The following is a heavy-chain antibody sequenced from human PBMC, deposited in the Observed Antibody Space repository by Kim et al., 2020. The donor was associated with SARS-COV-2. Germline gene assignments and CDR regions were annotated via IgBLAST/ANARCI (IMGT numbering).Heavy chain of an antibody. Sequence: PLRSSRVTIAMDTSKNQFSMKLSSVAAADTAVYYCARQRAAGTTLRPFDIWGQGTMVTVSS. D-gene: IGHD6-13*01. J-gene: IGHJ3*02. CDR3: ARQRAAGTTLRPFDI. V-gene: IGHV4-61*07.